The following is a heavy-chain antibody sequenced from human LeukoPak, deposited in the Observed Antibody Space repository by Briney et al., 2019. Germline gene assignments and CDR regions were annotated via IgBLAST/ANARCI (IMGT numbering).Heavy chain of an antibody. D-gene: IGHD2-2*01. CDR2: ISYDGRNK. CDR3: AKGPIRGTAAAIDY. J-gene: IGHJ4*02. V-gene: IGHV3-30*18. CDR1: GFTFNNYG. Sequence: GRSLRLSCAASGFTFNNYGMHWVRQAPGKGLEWVAVISYDGRNKHYPDSVKGRFTISRDISTDTLWLQMDSLRTEDTAVYYCAKGPIRGTAAAIDYWGQGTLVTVSS.